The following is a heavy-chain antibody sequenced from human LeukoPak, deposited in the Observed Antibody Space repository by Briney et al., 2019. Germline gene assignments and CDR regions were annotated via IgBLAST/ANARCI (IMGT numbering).Heavy chain of an antibody. CDR1: GYTFTSYA. D-gene: IGHD3-9*01. J-gene: IGHJ4*02. CDR3: ARGPFDWLLWIDY. V-gene: IGHV1-3*01. CDR2: INAGNGNT. Sequence: ASVKVSGKASGYTFTSYAMHWVRQAPGQRLEWMGWINAGNGNTKYSQKFQGRVTITRDTSASTAYMELSSLRSEDTAVYYCARGPFDWLLWIDYWGQGTLVTVSS.